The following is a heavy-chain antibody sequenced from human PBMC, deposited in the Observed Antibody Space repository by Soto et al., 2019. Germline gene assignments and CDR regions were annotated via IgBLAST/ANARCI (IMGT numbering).Heavy chain of an antibody. V-gene: IGHV4-59*01. CDR1: GGSISGYY. CDR2: FYYTDDT. Sequence: SETPSLTCTVYGGSISGYYWSWIRQPPGKGLEWIGYFYYTDDTNYNPSLRSRVTISVDTSKNQFSLKLTSVTAADTAVYYCARSGSGSYHHNFDYWGQGTLVTVSS. J-gene: IGHJ4*02. CDR3: ARSGSGSYHHNFDY. D-gene: IGHD3-10*01.